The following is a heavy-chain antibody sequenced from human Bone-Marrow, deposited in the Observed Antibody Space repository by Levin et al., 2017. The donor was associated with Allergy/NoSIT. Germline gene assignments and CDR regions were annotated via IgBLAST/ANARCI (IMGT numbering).Heavy chain of an antibody. CDR1: GFTFSNAW. J-gene: IGHJ4*02. CDR2: IKSKTDGGTT. CDR3: GIAVAGEGLGLSDY. V-gene: IGHV3-15*01. Sequence: PGGSLRLSCAASGFTFSNAWMSWVRQAPGKGMEWVGRIKSKTDGGTTDYAAPVKGRFTISRDDSKNTLYLQMNSLKTEDTAVYYCGIAVAGEGLGLSDYWGQGTLVTVSS. D-gene: IGHD6-19*01.